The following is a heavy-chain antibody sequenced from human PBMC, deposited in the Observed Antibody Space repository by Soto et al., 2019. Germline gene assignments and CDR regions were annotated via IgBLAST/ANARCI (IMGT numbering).Heavy chain of an antibody. CDR3: ANIPTPVCTSCYRVPYYFDY. CDR1: GFTFSSYA. V-gene: IGHV3-23*01. D-gene: IGHD2-2*01. J-gene: IGHJ4*02. Sequence: GGSLRLSCAASGFTFSSYAMSWVRQAPGKGLEWVSAISGSGGSTYYADSVKGRFTISRDNSKNTLYLQMNSLRAEDTAVYYCANIPTPVCTSCYRVPYYFDYWGQGTLVTVSS. CDR2: ISGSGGST.